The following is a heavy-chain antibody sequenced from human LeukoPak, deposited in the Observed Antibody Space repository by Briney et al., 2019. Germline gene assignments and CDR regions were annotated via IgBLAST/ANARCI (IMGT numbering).Heavy chain of an antibody. Sequence: PGGSLRLSCAASGLTFSAYSMSWVRQAPGKGLEWVSAIGVSGVDTYYADSVKGRFTVSRDNSKSMLYLQLNSLRAEDTAIYYCATDRKVGTWDPRFNYWGQGTLVTVSS. CDR2: IGVSGVDT. CDR3: ATDRKVGTWDPRFNY. V-gene: IGHV3-23*01. CDR1: GLTFSAYS. J-gene: IGHJ4*02. D-gene: IGHD4-23*01.